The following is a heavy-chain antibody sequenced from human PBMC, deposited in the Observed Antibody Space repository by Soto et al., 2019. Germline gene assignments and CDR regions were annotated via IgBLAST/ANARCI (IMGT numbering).Heavy chain of an antibody. V-gene: IGHV1-46*01. J-gene: IGHJ6*03. CDR2: INPSGGST. D-gene: IGHD5-12*01. CDR1: GYTFTSYY. Sequence: ASVKVSCKASGYTFTSYYMHWVRQAPGQGLEWMGIINPSGGSTSYAQKLQGRVTMTRDTSTSTVYMELRSLRSDDTAVYYCARAGSGYDYYYYYMDVWGKGTTVTVSS. CDR3: ARAGSGYDYYYYYMDV.